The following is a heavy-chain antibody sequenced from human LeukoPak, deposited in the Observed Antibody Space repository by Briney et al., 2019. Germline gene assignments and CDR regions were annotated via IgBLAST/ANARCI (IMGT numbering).Heavy chain of an antibody. CDR2: INTDGSSL. CDR3: AREGGIAARPRGLDY. CDR1: GFNFSSYW. Sequence: GGSLRLSCAASGFNFSSYWMHWVRQAPGKGLAWVSRINTDGSSLSYADSVKGRFTISRDNSKDTLYLQMNSLRAEDTAVYYCAREGGIAARPRGLDYWGQGTLVTVSS. J-gene: IGHJ4*02. D-gene: IGHD6-6*01. V-gene: IGHV3-74*01.